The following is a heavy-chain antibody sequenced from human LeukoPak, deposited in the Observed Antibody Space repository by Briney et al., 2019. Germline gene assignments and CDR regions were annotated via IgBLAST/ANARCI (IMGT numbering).Heavy chain of an antibody. CDR2: INPSGGST. CDR3: ARRRFAAAPYDY. CDR1: GYTFTSYY. D-gene: IGHD3-10*01. Sequence: GASVKVSCKASGYTFTSYYMHWVRQAPGQGLEWMGIINPSGGSTNYALKFQGRVTMTRDTSTSTVYMELSSLRSEDTAMYYCARRRFAAAPYDYWGQGTLVTVSS. J-gene: IGHJ4*02. V-gene: IGHV1-46*03.